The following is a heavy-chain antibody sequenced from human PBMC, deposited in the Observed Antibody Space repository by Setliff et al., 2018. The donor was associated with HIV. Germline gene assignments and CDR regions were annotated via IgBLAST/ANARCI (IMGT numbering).Heavy chain of an antibody. CDR1: GGSISSSSYY. J-gene: IGHJ5*02. D-gene: IGHD6-13*01. V-gene: IGHV4-39*01. CDR2: IYHTGST. Sequence: SETLSLTCTVSGGSISSSSYYWGWIRQPPGKGLEWIGSIYHTGSTYYKPSLKSRVTISVDTSKNQFSLRLSSVAAGDTAVYYCARIGSGWSVGWFDPWGQGTLVTVSS. CDR3: ARIGSGWSVGWFDP.